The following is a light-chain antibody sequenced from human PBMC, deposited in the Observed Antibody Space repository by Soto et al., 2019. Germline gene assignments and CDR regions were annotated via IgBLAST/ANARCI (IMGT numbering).Light chain of an antibody. V-gene: IGKV3-20*01. J-gene: IGKJ1*01. Sequence: EIVLTQSPGTLSLSPGERATLSCRASQSVSSKSLAWYQQKPGQAPRLLIYDTSNRATGIPDRFSGSESGTDFTLTINRLEPEDFVVYYCQQYSTTPPTFGQGTKVDIK. CDR1: QSVSSKS. CDR2: DTS. CDR3: QQYSTTPPT.